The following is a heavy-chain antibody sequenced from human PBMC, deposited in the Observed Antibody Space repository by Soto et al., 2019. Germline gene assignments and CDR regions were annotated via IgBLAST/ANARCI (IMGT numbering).Heavy chain of an antibody. V-gene: IGHV1-69*13. Sequence: RASVKVSCKASGGTFSSYAISWVRQAPGQGLEWMGGIIPIFGTANYAQKFQGRVTITADESTSTAYMELSSLRSEDTAVYYCARDHYDYPEGFQHWGQGTLVTVSS. J-gene: IGHJ1*01. CDR3: ARDHYDYPEGFQH. D-gene: IGHD3-16*01. CDR1: GGTFSSYA. CDR2: IIPIFGTA.